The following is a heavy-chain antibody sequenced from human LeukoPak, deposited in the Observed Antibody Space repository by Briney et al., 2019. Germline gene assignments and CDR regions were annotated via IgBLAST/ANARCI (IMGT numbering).Heavy chain of an antibody. Sequence: SVTVSCKASGGTFSSYAISWVRQAPGQGLEWMGGIIPIFGTANYAQKFQGRVTITADESTSTAYMELSSLRSEDAAVYYCARYGYSYGQDDFDYWGQGTLVTVSS. CDR1: GGTFSSYA. D-gene: IGHD5-18*01. CDR3: ARYGYSYGQDDFDY. CDR2: IIPIFGTA. V-gene: IGHV1-69*01. J-gene: IGHJ4*02.